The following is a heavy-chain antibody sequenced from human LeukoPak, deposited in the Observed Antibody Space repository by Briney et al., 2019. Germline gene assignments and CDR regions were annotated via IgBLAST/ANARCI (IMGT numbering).Heavy chain of an antibody. V-gene: IGHV3-33*01. CDR1: GXTFSTYG. D-gene: IGHD6-19*01. CDR3: ARKGGWCLDY. J-gene: IGHJ4*02. CDR2: IWYDGSNQ. Sequence: GGSLRLSCAASGXTFSTYGMHWVRQAPGKGLEWVAIIWYDGSNQYYADSVKGRFTISRDNSKNTLYLQMNSLRVEDTAVYYCARKGGWCLDYWGQGILVTVSS.